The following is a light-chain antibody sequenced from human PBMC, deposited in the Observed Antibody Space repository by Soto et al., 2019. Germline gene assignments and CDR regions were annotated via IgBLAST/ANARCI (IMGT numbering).Light chain of an antibody. V-gene: IGKV3-11*01. J-gene: IGKJ4*01. CDR3: QQRSNWPPLT. Sequence: IVLTQSPATLSLSPGERATLSCRASQSVSSYLAWYQQKHGQAPRLLIFDASNRATGIPARFSGSGSGTDFTLTISSLEPEDFAVYYCQQRSNWPPLTFGGGTKVEI. CDR1: QSVSSY. CDR2: DAS.